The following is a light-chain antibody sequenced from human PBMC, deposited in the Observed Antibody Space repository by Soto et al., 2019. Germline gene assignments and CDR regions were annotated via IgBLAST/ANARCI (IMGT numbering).Light chain of an antibody. V-gene: IGKV3-20*01. CDR1: QSVGSNY. J-gene: IGKJ1*01. CDR3: QQNYNTPWT. CDR2: GAS. Sequence: EIVLTQSPGTLSLSPGERATLSCRASQSVGSNYLAWYQQKPGQAPRILIFGASGRATGIPDRFSGSGSGTDFTLTISSLQPEDFATYYCQQNYNTPWTFGQGTKVDIK.